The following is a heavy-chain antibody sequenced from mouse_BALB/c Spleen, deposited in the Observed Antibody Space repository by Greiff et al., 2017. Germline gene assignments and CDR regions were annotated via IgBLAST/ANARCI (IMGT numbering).Heavy chain of an antibody. V-gene: IGHV3-2*02. CDR1: GYSITSDYA. Sequence: VQLKESGPGLVKPSQSLSLTCTVTGYSITSDYAWNWIRQFPGNKLEWMGYISYSGSTSYNPSLKSRISITRDTSKNQFFLQLNSVTTEDTATYYCASYGNYRFDYWGQGTTLTVSS. D-gene: IGHD2-1*01. CDR3: ASYGNYRFDY. CDR2: ISYSGST. J-gene: IGHJ2*01.